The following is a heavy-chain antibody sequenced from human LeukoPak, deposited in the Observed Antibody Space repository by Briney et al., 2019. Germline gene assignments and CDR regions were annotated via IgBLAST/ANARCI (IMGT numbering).Heavy chain of an antibody. CDR2: ISRGGDVT. Sequence: GGSLRLSCEASGFTFSTYAMTWVRQAPGRGLEWVSLISRGGDVTYYADSVKGRFTVSRDSSKNTLYLQMHSLRAEDTAVYYCAARPGEVAVPYDYWGQGTLVTVSS. CDR3: AARPGEVAVPYDY. V-gene: IGHV3-23*01. D-gene: IGHD2-15*01. J-gene: IGHJ4*02. CDR1: GFTFSTYA.